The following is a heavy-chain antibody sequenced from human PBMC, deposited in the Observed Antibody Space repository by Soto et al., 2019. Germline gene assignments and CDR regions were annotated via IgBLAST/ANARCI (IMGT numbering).Heavy chain of an antibody. Sequence: QVQLQESGPGLVRPSGTVSLTCAVSGVSISSDNWWSWVRQPPGKALEWLGEIHHSGSTNYNPSLKSRVTMSVVPSKDLFSLTLNSVTAADTAFYYCARDQGSHTGEWGQGTLVSVSS. CDR1: GVSISSDNW. CDR3: ARDQGSHTGE. CDR2: IHHSGST. J-gene: IGHJ4*02. D-gene: IGHD6-13*01. V-gene: IGHV4-4*02.